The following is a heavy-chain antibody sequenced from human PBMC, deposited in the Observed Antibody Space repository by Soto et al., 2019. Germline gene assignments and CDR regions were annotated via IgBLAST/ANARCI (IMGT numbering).Heavy chain of an antibody. CDR2: FYYSGST. D-gene: IGHD2-2*01. V-gene: IGHV4-39*01. J-gene: IGHJ6*02. CDR3: ASLGGYCVSTNCYGYYGMDV. CDR1: GGSISSGPYS. Sequence: SETLSLTCTVSGGSISSGPYSWGWIRQKPRKRLDWFGTFYYSGSTNYNPSLESRVTISVDTSKNQFSLKVSSVTAAYTVVYYCASLGGYCVSTNCYGYYGMDVWGQGTTVTVSS.